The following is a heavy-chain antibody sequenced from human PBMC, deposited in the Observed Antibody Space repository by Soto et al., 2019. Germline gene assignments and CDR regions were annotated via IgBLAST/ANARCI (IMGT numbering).Heavy chain of an antibody. D-gene: IGHD2-15*01. J-gene: IGHJ6*02. V-gene: IGHV3-33*06. CDR2: IWYDGSNK. Sequence: GGSLRLSCAASGFTFSSYGMHWVRQAPGKGLEWVAVIWYDGSNKYYADSVKGRFTISRDNSKNTLYLQMNSLRAEDTAVYYCAKDCSGGSCYYYYGMDVWGQGTTVTVSS. CDR1: GFTFSSYG. CDR3: AKDCSGGSCYYYYGMDV.